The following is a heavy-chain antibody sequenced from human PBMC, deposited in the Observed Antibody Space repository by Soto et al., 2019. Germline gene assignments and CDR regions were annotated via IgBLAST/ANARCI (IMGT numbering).Heavy chain of an antibody. CDR3: ARGGFNCSGGSCYIDY. D-gene: IGHD2-15*01. CDR2: IYYSGST. Sequence: PSETLSLTCTVSGGSISSGDYYWSWIRHPPGKGLEWIGYIYYSGSTYYNPSLKSRVTISVDTSKNQFSLKLSSVTAADTAVYYCARGGFNCSGGSCYIDYWGEGTMVTVSS. J-gene: IGHJ4*02. CDR1: GGSISSGDYY. V-gene: IGHV4-30-4*01.